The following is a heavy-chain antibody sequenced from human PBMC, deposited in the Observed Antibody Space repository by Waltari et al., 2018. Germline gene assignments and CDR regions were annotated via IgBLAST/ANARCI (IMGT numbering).Heavy chain of an antibody. CDR1: GYTFTSYD. J-gene: IGHJ4*02. V-gene: IGHV1-8*02. CDR3: ARVIRYSSGSRDY. CDR2: RNPNIGNT. Sequence: QVQLVQSGAEVKKPGASVKVSCKASGYTFTSYDINWVRQATGQGLEWMGWRNPNIGNTGYAQKFQGIVTMTRNTSISTAYMELSSLRSEDTAVYYCARVIRYSSGSRDYWGQGTLVTVSS. D-gene: IGHD6-19*01.